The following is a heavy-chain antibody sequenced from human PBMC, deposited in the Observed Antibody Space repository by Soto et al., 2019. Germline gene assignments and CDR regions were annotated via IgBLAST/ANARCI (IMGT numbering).Heavy chain of an antibody. CDR1: GYIFTGYY. CDR3: ATSRISIAVAGETEYYFDY. D-gene: IGHD6-19*01. V-gene: IGHV1-2*04. J-gene: IGHJ4*02. Sequence: ASVKVSCKASGYIFTGYYMHWVRQAPGQGLEWMGWINPNSGDTNYTQKFQGWVTMTRDTSISTAYMELSRLRSDDAAVYYCATSRISIAVAGETEYYFDYWGQGTPVTVSS. CDR2: INPNSGDT.